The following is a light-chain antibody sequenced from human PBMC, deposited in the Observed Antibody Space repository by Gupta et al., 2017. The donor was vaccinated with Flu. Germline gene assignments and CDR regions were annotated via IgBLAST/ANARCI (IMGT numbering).Light chain of an antibody. Sequence: IAARSRQGRHYSDGNTYCHWLQKRAGESPRRLIYQVSYRDSGVEDRFSGSGSRTDFTLKISRVEADDVGIYFYMQGAPWPWAFGQGTTVEIK. J-gene: IGKJ1*01. CDR2: QVS. CDR3: MQGAPWPWA. V-gene: IGKV2-30*01. CDR1: QGRHYSDGNTY.